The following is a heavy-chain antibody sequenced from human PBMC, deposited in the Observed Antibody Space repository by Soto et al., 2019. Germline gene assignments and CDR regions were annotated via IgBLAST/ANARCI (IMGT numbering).Heavy chain of an antibody. CDR3: TRDLLPGGADV. J-gene: IGHJ6*02. Sequence: DVQLIESGGGFVQPGWSLRLSCAGSGLTFSEHAMHWVRQAPGKGLEWVSGIMWNSRKIGYADSVRGRFIISRDSARNSLYLQMNSLRVEDTATYYCTRDLLPGGADVWGQGTTVIVSS. D-gene: IGHD3-16*01. CDR2: IMWNSRKI. V-gene: IGHV3-9*01. CDR1: GLTFSEHA.